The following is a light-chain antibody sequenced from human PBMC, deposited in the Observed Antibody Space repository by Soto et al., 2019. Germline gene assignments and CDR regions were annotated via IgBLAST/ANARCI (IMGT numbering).Light chain of an antibody. CDR3: QQLKNDPWT. V-gene: IGKV1-9*01. J-gene: IGKJ1*01. Sequence: DIQLTQSPSFLSASVGDRVIITCRASQDIASYLGWYQQKPGKAPKLLIYAASKLESGVPSRFSGSGSGTEFTLTISSLQPEDFATYYGQQLKNDPWTFGQGTKVEI. CDR1: QDIASY. CDR2: AAS.